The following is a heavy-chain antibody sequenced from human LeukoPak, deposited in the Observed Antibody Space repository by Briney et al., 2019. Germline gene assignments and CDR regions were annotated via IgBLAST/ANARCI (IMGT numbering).Heavy chain of an antibody. J-gene: IGHJ6*03. D-gene: IGHD2-8*01. CDR2: IQSKSDGGTT. Sequence: RGSLRLSCAASGLTFSNAWMSWVRQAPGKGLEWVGRIQSKSDGGTTDYATFVKGRFTISRDDSKNTLSLQMNSLKTEDTAVYYCTTDSSNGLCYYCYYYMDVWGKGTTVTVSS. V-gene: IGHV3-15*01. CDR3: TTDSSNGLCYYCYYYMDV. CDR1: GLTFSNAW.